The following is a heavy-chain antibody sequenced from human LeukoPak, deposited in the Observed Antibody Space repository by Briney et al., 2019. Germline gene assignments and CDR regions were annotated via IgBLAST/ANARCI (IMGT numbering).Heavy chain of an antibody. CDR2: IRYDGSNN. CDR3: AGGAGRHYDSRGYYIDF. Sequence: PGGSLRLSCAASGFTSSSYGMHWVRQAPGKGLERVAFIRYDGSNNYYGDSVKGRFTISRDNSKNTLYLQMNSLRPEDTAVYYCAGGAGRHYDSRGYYIDFWGQGTLVTVSS. CDR1: GFTSSSYG. J-gene: IGHJ4*02. D-gene: IGHD3-22*01. V-gene: IGHV3-30*02.